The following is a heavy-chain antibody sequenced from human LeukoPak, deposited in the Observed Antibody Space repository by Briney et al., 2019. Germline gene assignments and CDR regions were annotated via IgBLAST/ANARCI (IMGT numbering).Heavy chain of an antibody. Sequence: HGESLKIFCKGSGYSFTSYWLGWVRPMPGKGLEWMGLIYPGDSDTRYSPSFQGQVTISADKSISTAYLQWSSLKASDTAMYYCARPSGSYVYYFDYWGQGTLVTASS. V-gene: IGHV5-51*01. CDR2: IYPGDSDT. CDR1: GYSFTSYW. D-gene: IGHD1-26*01. J-gene: IGHJ4*02. CDR3: ARPSGSYVYYFDY.